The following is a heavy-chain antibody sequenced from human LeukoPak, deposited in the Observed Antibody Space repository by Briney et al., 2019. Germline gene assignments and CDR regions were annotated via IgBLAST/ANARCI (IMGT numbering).Heavy chain of an antibody. J-gene: IGHJ6*03. D-gene: IGHD2/OR15-2a*01. CDR2: IYYSGST. CDR1: GFTFSSYE. CDR3: ARGNTLGRSYYYYYMDV. V-gene: IGHV4-59*05. Sequence: GSLRLSCAASGFTFSSYEMNWVRQAPGKGLEWIGSIYYSGSTYYNPSLKSRVTISVDTSKNQFSLKLTSVTAADTAVYYCARGNTLGRSYYYYYMDVWGKGTTVTISS.